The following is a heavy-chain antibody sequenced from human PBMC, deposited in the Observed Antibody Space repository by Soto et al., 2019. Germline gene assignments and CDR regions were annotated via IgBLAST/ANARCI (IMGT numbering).Heavy chain of an antibody. Sequence: ASVKVSCKASGYTFTSYAIHWVRQAPGQRLEWMGWINAGNGNTKYSQKFQGRVTITRDTSASTAYMELSSLRSEDTAVYYCARVGDYYYGMDVWGQGTTVTVS. V-gene: IGHV1-3*01. D-gene: IGHD4-17*01. CDR2: INAGNGNT. CDR1: GYTFTSYA. J-gene: IGHJ6*02. CDR3: ARVGDYYYGMDV.